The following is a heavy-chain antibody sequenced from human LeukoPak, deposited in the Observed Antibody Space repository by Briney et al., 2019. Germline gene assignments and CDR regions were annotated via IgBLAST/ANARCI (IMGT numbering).Heavy chain of an antibody. J-gene: IGHJ4*02. CDR2: IYYSGST. Sequence: SETLSLTCTVSGGSISSYYWSWIRQPPGKGLEWIGYIYYSGSTNYNPSLKSRVTTSVDTSKNQFSLKLSSVTAADTAVYYCARGTNYYDSSGYLFFDYWGQGTLVTVSS. CDR1: GGSISSYY. V-gene: IGHV4-59*01. D-gene: IGHD3-22*01. CDR3: ARGTNYYDSSGYLFFDY.